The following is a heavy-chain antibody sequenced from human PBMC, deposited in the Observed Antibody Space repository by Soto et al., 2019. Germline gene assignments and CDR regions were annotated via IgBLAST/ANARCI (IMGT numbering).Heavy chain of an antibody. CDR1: GFTFSSYG. J-gene: IGHJ4*02. CDR3: ARDDSSGYYHPLYRY. D-gene: IGHD3-22*01. Sequence: GGSLRLSCAASGFTFSSYGMHWVRQAPGKGLEWVAVIWYDGSNKYYADSVKGLFTISRDNSKNTLYLQMNSLRAEDTAVYYCARDDSSGYYHPLYRYWGQGTLVTVSS. CDR2: IWYDGSNK. V-gene: IGHV3-33*01.